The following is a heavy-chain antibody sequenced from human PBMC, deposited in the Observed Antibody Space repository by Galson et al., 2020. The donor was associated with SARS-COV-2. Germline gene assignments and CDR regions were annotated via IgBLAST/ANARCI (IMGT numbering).Heavy chain of an antibody. V-gene: IGHV3-9*01. CDR2: ISWNSGSI. D-gene: IGHD1-1*01. Sequence: GGSLRLSCAASGFTFDDYAMHWVRQAPGKGLEWVSGISWNSGSIGYADSVKGRFTISRDNAKNSLYLQMNSLRAEDTALYYCAKDIARRVIKDAFDIWGQGTMVTVSS. J-gene: IGHJ3*02. CDR3: AKDIARRVIKDAFDI. CDR1: GFTFDDYA.